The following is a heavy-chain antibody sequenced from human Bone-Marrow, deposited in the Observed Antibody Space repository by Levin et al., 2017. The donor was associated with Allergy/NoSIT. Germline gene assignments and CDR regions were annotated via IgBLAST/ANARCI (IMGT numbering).Heavy chain of an antibody. CDR3: ARGVILWNGDQFYFDS. CDR1: GASISSGDHY. CDR2: IYYSGST. J-gene: IGHJ4*02. Sequence: LRLSCTVSGASISSGDHYWSWIRQPPGKGLEWIGYIYYSGSTHYISSLRGRITMSVDTSMQQFSLNLASVTAADTAVYYCARGVILWNGDQFYFDSWGQGSLVTVSS. D-gene: IGHD3/OR15-3a*01. V-gene: IGHV4-30-4*01.